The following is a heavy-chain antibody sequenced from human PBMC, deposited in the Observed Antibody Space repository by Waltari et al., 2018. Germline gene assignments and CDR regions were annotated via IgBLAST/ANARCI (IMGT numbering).Heavy chain of an antibody. CDR3: AKGHSGSYGLDS. CDR1: GFTFDDYA. J-gene: IGHJ4*02. V-gene: IGHV3-9*01. Sequence: EVQLVESGGCLVQPGRSLRLSCAASGFTFDDYAMHWVRQAPGKGLELVSGISWNSGNIGDADSVKGRFTISRDNAKNSLYLQMNSLRTGDTALYYCAKGHSGSYGLDSWGQGTLVTVSP. CDR2: ISWNSGNI. D-gene: IGHD1-26*01.